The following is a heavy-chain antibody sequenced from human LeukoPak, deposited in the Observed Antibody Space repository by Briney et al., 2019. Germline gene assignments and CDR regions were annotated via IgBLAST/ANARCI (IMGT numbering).Heavy chain of an antibody. CDR1: GFAFSNYW. D-gene: IGHD4-11*01. V-gene: IGHV3-7*05. Sequence: GGSLRLSCAASGFAFSNYWMTWVRQAPGKGLEWVANIEEHGSQIYYVDPVRGRFTISRDNAQNSLFLQMNSLRAEDTALYYCARILRLHTPRASDIWGQGTLVTVSS. J-gene: IGHJ4*02. CDR3: ARILRLHTPRASDI. CDR2: IEEHGSQI.